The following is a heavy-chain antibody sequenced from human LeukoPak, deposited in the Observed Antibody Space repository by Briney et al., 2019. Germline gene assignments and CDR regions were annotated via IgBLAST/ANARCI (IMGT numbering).Heavy chain of an antibody. D-gene: IGHD3-22*01. V-gene: IGHV1-8*01. J-gene: IGHJ4*02. CDR3: ARATPDYYDSSGYYPFDY. CDR1: GYTFTSYD. Sequence: ASVKVSCKASGYTFTSYDINWVRQATGQGLEWMGWMNPNSGNTGYVQKFQGRVTMTRNTSISTAYMELSSLRSEDTAVYYCARATPDYYDSSGYYPFDYWGQGTLVTVSS. CDR2: MNPNSGNT.